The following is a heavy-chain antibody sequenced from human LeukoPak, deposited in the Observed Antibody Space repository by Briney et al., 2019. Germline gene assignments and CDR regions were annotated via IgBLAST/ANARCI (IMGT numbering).Heavy chain of an antibody. CDR3: AELGITMIGGV. Sequence: GGSLRLSCAASGFTFSSYVMYWVRQAPGKGLEWVAVISYDGSNKYYADSVKGRFTISRDNSKNSLYLQMNSLRAEDTAVYYCAELGITMIGGVWGKGTTVTISS. J-gene: IGHJ6*04. CDR2: ISYDGSNK. D-gene: IGHD3-10*02. V-gene: IGHV3-30*04. CDR1: GFTFSSYV.